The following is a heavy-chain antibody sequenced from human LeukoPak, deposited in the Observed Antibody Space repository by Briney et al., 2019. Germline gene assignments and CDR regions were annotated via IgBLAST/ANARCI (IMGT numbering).Heavy chain of an antibody. J-gene: IGHJ4*02. CDR3: AKCLGGVEYYFDY. CDR1: GFTFSSYG. D-gene: IGHD3-10*01. CDR2: IRYDGSNK. Sequence: SGGSLRLSCAASGFTFSSYGMHWVRQAPGKGLEWVTFIRYDGSNKYYADSVKGRFTISRDNSKNTLYLQMNSLRTEDTAVYYCAKCLGGVEYYFDYWGQGTLVTVSS. V-gene: IGHV3-30*02.